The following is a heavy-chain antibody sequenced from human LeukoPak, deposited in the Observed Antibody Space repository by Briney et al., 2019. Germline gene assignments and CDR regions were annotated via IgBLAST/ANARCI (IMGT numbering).Heavy chain of an antibody. D-gene: IGHD3-3*01. J-gene: IGHJ4*02. Sequence: GGSLRLSCAASGLDFSSNWMHWVLHAPGQGLVWVSRIKGDGISTNYADSVKGRFTISRDIAKNTLYLQMNSLRAEDTGVYYCAKDHYWSIDYWGRGTLVTVSS. CDR3: AKDHYWSIDY. CDR2: IKGDGIST. CDR1: GLDFSSNW. V-gene: IGHV3-74*01.